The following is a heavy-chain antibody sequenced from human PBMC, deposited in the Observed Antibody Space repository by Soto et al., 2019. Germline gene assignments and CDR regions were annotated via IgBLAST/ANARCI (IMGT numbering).Heavy chain of an antibody. CDR2: IYPYDSDT. J-gene: IGHJ4*02. V-gene: IGHV5-51*01. CDR3: ARQGSKHGPNFDF. Sequence: EVQLVQSGAEVKKPGESLKISCKGSGYSFTTYWIGWVRQMPGKGLEWMGIIYPYDSDTRYSPSFQGQVTFSADESITTAYLQWTSLKASDTAMYYCARQGSKHGPNFDFWGQGTLVTVSP. CDR1: GYSFTTYW. D-gene: IGHD2-15*01.